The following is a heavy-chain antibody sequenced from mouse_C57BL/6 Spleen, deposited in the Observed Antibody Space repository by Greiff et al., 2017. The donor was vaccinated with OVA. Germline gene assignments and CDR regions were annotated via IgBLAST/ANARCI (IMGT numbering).Heavy chain of an antibody. Sequence: QVQLQQSGAELVRPGSSVKLSCKASGYTFTSYWMHWVKQRPIQGLEWIGNIDPSDSETHYNQKFKDKATLTVDKSSSTAYMQLSSLTSEDSAVYYCARSEDYDGPYFDYWGQGTTLTVSS. D-gene: IGHD2-4*01. CDR1: GYTFTSYW. V-gene: IGHV1-52*01. J-gene: IGHJ2*01. CDR2: IDPSDSET. CDR3: ARSEDYDGPYFDY.